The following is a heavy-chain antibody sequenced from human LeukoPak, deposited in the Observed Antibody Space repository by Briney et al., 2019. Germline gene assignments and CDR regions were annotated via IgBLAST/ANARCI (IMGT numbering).Heavy chain of an antibody. J-gene: IGHJ5*02. V-gene: IGHV1-8*01. Sequence: ASVKVSCKASGYTFTSYDINWVRQATGQGLEWMGWMNPNSGNTGYAQKFQGRVTMTRNTSISTAYMELSSLRSEDTAVYYCARDAISIIGAFYKWFDPWGQGTLVTVSS. CDR3: ARDAISIIGAFYKWFDP. D-gene: IGHD3-3*01. CDR1: GYTFTSYD. CDR2: MNPNSGNT.